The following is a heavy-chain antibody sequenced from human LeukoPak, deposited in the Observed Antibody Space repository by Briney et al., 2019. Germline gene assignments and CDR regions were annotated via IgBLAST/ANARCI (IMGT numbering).Heavy chain of an antibody. Sequence: GESLKISCQGSGYSFTSYWIGWVRQMPGKGLEWMGIIYPGDSDTRYSPSFQGQVTISADKSISTAYLQWSSLKASDTAMYHCARKYYYDSSGYYSNDAFDIWGQGTMVTVSS. D-gene: IGHD3-22*01. CDR1: GYSFTSYW. J-gene: IGHJ3*02. V-gene: IGHV5-51*01. CDR3: ARKYYYDSSGYYSNDAFDI. CDR2: IYPGDSDT.